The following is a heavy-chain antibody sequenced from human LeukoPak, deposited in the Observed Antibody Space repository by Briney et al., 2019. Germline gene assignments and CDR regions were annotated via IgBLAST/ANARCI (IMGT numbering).Heavy chain of an antibody. CDR2: IYYSGST. V-gene: IGHV4-59*08. J-gene: IGHJ6*02. D-gene: IGHD3-22*01. CDR1: GGSISSYY. Sequence: SETLSLTCTVSGGSISSYYWSWIRQPPGKGLEWIGYIYYSGSTNYNPSLKSRVTISVDTSKNQFSLKLSSVTAADTAVYYCARTLVIVGDGMDVWGQGTTVTVSS. CDR3: ARTLVIVGDGMDV.